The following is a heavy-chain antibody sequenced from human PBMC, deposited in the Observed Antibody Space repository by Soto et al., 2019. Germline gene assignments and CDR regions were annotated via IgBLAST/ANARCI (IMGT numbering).Heavy chain of an antibody. CDR3: AKNPSIAARSPPVDP. D-gene: IGHD6-6*01. V-gene: IGHV3-30*18. Sequence: QVQLVESGGGVVQPGRSLRLSCAASGFTFSSYGMHWVRQAPGKGLEWVAVISYDGSNKYYADSVKGRFTISRDNSKNTLYLQMNSLRAEDTAVYYCAKNPSIAARSPPVDPWGQGTLVTVSS. J-gene: IGHJ5*02. CDR2: ISYDGSNK. CDR1: GFTFSSYG.